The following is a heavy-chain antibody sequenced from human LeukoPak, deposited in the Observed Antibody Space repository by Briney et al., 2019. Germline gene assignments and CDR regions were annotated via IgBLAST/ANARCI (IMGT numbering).Heavy chain of an antibody. CDR3: ARGRSIAAAAPNY. CDR2: INHSGST. D-gene: IGHD6-13*01. CDR1: GGSISSYY. Sequence: SETLSLTCTVSGGSISSYYWSWIRQPPGKGLEWIGEINHSGSTNYNPSLKSRVTISVDTSKNQFSLKLSSVTAADTAVYYCARGRSIAAAAPNYWGQGTLVTVSS. J-gene: IGHJ4*02. V-gene: IGHV4-34*01.